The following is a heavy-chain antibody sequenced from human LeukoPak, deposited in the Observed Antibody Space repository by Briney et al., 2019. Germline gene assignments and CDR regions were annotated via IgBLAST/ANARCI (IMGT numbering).Heavy chain of an antibody. D-gene: IGHD1-26*01. CDR3: ARGRRWELL. CDR2: IYQSGST. Sequence: PSQTLSLTCAVSGVSISSGGYSWSWIRQPPGKGLEWIGYIYQSGSTYYNPSLRTRVTISRDMSKNQISLNLTSVTAADTAVYYCARGRRWELLWGQGTLVTVSS. J-gene: IGHJ4*02. CDR1: GVSISSGGYS. V-gene: IGHV4-30-2*01.